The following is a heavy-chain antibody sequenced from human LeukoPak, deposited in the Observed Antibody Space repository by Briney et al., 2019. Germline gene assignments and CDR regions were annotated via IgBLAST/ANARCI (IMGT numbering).Heavy chain of an antibody. CDR3: ARAGGSGSYYFDY. CDR2: IYSGGST. J-gene: IGHJ4*02. D-gene: IGHD1-26*01. V-gene: IGHV3-53*01. CDR1: GFTISSNY. Sequence: GGSPRLSCPASGFTISSNYMSWVRQAPGKGLDWVAVIYSGGSTYYADSVKGRFTISRDNSKNTLYLQMNSLRAEDTAVYYCARAGGSGSYYFDYWGQGTLVTVSS.